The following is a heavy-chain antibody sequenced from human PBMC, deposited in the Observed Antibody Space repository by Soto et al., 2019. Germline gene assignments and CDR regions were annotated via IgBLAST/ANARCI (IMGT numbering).Heavy chain of an antibody. CDR3: VRGGARWPGYFDS. CDR1: GGSISGDYY. Sequence: QVRLHESGPGLVKPSQTLSLTCSVSGGSISGDYYWSWIRQSPEKGLEWIGYIYYSGSSYSNPALQSRLSMSLDTSKNQFSLKLRSVPAADTAVYYCVRGGARWPGYFDSWGQGALVAVSS. V-gene: IGHV4-30-4*08. D-gene: IGHD2-15*01. J-gene: IGHJ4*02. CDR2: IYYSGSS.